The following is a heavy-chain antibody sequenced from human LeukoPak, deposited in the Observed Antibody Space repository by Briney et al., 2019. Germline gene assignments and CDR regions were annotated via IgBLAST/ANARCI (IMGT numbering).Heavy chain of an antibody. CDR2: MNPNNGNT. V-gene: IGHV1-8*01. J-gene: IGHJ5*02. CDR3: VRDGEGVAISVNYWFDP. CDR1: GFKFTSYD. Sequence: ASVKVSCKAVGFKFTSYDINWVQQASGQGLEWMGWMNPNNGNTGYAQKFQGRVTMTRDTSTSTAYMELRGLTSDDTAIYYCVRDGEGVAISVNYWFDPWGQGTLVTVSS. D-gene: IGHD3-10*01.